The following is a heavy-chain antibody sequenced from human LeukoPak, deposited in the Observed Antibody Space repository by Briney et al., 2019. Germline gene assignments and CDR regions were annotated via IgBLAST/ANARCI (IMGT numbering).Heavy chain of an antibody. CDR1: GFTFSSYE. V-gene: IGHV3-48*03. CDR2: VSSSGSTI. Sequence: GGSLRLSCAASGFTFSSYEMNWVRQAPGKGLEWVSYVSSSGSTIYYADSVKGRFTISRDNAKNSLYLQMNSLRAEDTAVYYCASLAAYYYGSGSPADYYYMDVWGKGTTVTISS. D-gene: IGHD3-10*01. J-gene: IGHJ6*03. CDR3: ASLAAYYYGSGSPADYYYMDV.